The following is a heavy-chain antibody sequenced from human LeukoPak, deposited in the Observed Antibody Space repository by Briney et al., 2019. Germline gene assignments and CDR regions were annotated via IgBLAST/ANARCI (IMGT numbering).Heavy chain of an antibody. CDR3: ARWVSGYSGPRGMDV. CDR2: IYYSGST. Sequence: SETLSLTCTVSGGSISSSSYYWGWIRQPPGKGLEWIGSIYYSGSTYYNPSLKSRVTISVDTSKNQFSLKLSSVTAADTAVYYCARWVSGYSGPRGMDVWGQGTTVTVSS. CDR1: GGSISSSSYY. V-gene: IGHV4-39*07. D-gene: IGHD5-12*01. J-gene: IGHJ6*02.